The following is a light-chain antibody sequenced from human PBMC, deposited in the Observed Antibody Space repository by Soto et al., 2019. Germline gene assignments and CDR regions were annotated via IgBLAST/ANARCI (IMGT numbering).Light chain of an antibody. CDR3: QQYNRYWT. CDR2: DVS. J-gene: IGKJ1*01. Sequence: DIQMTQSPSSLSASVGDRVTITCRASQGIRNDLGWYQQKPGKAPKRLIYDVSSLESGVPSRFSGSGSETALTLTISSPFPDDFATYYCQQYNRYWTFGQGTKVHIK. V-gene: IGKV1-17*01. CDR1: QGIRND.